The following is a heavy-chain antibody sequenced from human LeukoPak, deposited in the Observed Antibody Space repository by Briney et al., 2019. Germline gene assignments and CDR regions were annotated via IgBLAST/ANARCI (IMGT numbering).Heavy chain of an antibody. D-gene: IGHD6-19*01. V-gene: IGHV4-34*01. CDR2: VNHGGTT. J-gene: IGHJ5*02. CDR3: ARQWLVRWFDP. Sequence: PSETLSLTCGASGGSFSGYYWTFIRQPPGKGLEWIGEVNHGGTTNYSPSLKSRATISVDTSKNQFSLRLTFATAADTAMFYCARQWLVRWFDPWGQGTLVTVSS. CDR1: GGSFSGYY.